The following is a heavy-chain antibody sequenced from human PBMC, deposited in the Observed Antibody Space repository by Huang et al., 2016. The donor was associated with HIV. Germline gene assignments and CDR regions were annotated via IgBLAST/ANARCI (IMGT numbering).Heavy chain of an antibody. Sequence: QVQLVESGGGVVQPGRSLRISCAASGFTFGSYGMHWVRQAPGKGLEWVAVISYDAKKKDYADSVKGRFSISRDNSKTTVYLQLNSLRVEDTAVYYCAKGGSAAAVLDFWGQGTLVTVSS. D-gene: IGHD6-13*01. CDR2: ISYDAKKK. CDR3: AKGGSAAAVLDF. J-gene: IGHJ4*02. CDR1: GFTFGSYG. V-gene: IGHV3-30*18.